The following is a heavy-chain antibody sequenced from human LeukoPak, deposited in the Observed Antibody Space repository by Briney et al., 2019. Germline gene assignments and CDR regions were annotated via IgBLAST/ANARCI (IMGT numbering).Heavy chain of an antibody. D-gene: IGHD5-18*01. V-gene: IGHV4-59*08. CDR3: ARSYGRGAFDI. CDR2: IYYSGST. Sequence: SETLSLTCTVSGGSISSYYWSWIRQPPGKGLEWIGYIYYSGSTNYNPSLKSRVTISADTSKNQFSLKLGSVTAADTAVYYCARSYGRGAFDIWGQGTMVTVSS. J-gene: IGHJ3*02. CDR1: GGSISSYY.